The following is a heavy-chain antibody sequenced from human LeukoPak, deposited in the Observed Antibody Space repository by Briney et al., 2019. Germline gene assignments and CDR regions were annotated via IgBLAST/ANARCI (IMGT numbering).Heavy chain of an antibody. D-gene: IGHD3-10*01. V-gene: IGHV1-8*03. CDR1: GYTFTSYD. Sequence: GASVKVSCKASGYTFTSYDINWVRQATGQGLEWMGWMNPNSGNTGYAQKFQGRVTITRNTSISTAYMELSSLRSEDTAVYYCARGRKVRGVIISYAFDIWGQGTMVTVSS. CDR3: ARGRKVRGVIISYAFDI. J-gene: IGHJ3*02. CDR2: MNPNSGNT.